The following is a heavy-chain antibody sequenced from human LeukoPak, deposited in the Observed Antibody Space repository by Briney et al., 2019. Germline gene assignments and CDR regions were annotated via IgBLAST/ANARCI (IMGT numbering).Heavy chain of an antibody. V-gene: IGHV3-53*01. J-gene: IGHJ6*02. CDR3: AREYDYIWGSYRYDSYNYAMDV. CDR2: LYSGGGT. Sequence: GGSLRLSCAVSGISVGSNYLTWVRQAPGKGLEWVSVLYSGGGTYYADSVKGRFTISRDNSNNTVDVQMNTLRAEDTAVYYCAREYDYIWGSYRYDSYNYAMDVWGQGTTVTVSS. D-gene: IGHD3-16*02. CDR1: GISVGSNY.